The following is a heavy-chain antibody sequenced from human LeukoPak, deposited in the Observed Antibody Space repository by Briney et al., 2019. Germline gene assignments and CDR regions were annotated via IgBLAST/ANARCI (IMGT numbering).Heavy chain of an antibody. Sequence: GGSLRLSCAASGSTFSSYAMSWVRQAPGKGLEWVSGVGVDGTRYYVDSVKGRFTVSRDTAKNTLYLQMSSLRAEDTAIYYCAKTQGYYDYWGQGTLVTVSS. CDR2: VGVDGTR. V-gene: IGHV3-23*01. CDR1: GSTFSSYA. J-gene: IGHJ4*02. CDR3: AKTQGYYDY. D-gene: IGHD3-22*01.